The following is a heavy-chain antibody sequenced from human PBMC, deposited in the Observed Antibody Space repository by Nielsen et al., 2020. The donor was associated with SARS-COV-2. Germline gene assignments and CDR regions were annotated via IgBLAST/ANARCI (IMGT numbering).Heavy chain of an antibody. J-gene: IGHJ6*02. CDR3: ARAARNPGPYYYYYGMDV. Sequence: VRQAPGKGLEWVSAISGSGGSTYYADSVKGRFTISRDNSKNTLYLQMNSLRAEDTAVYYCARAARNPGPYYYYYGMDVWGQGTTVTVSS. V-gene: IGHV3-23*01. CDR2: ISGSGGST.